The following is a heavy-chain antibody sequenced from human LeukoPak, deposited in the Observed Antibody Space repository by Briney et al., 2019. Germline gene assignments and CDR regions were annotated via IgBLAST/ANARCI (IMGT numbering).Heavy chain of an antibody. D-gene: IGHD2-15*01. V-gene: IGHV3-23*01. CDR2: ISGSGGST. CDR1: GFTFSSYA. Sequence: PGGSLRLSCAACGFTFSSYAMSWVRQAPGKGLEWVSAISGSGGSTYYADSVKGRFTISRDNSKNTLYLQMNSLRAEDTAVYYCAKGILGYCSGGSCRLPFDIWGQGTMVTVSS. CDR3: AKGILGYCSGGSCRLPFDI. J-gene: IGHJ3*02.